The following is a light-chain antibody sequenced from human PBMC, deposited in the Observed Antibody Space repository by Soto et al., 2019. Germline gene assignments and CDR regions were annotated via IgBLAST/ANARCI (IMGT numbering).Light chain of an antibody. V-gene: IGLV3-21*02. CDR1: NIGSKS. CDR3: HVWDISGDQVV. CDR2: ADS. Sequence: SYELTQPPSVSVAPGQTATFTCGADNIGSKSVHWYQKKPGQAPLLVVFADSDRPPGIPARFSAFNSGNTAILTISMVEDGDEADYYCHVWDISGDQVVFGGGTKSPS. J-gene: IGLJ2*01.